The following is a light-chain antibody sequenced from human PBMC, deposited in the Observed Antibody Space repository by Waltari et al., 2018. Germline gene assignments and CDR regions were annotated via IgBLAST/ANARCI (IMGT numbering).Light chain of an antibody. Sequence: QSALAQPRSVSGSPGQSVTISCTTTTTDVSGYDYVSGYQQHPGKGPKLIIFDVNRRPSGVPDRFSGSKTGNMASLTISGLQPEDEAIYYCCSFTEEVFGGGTTVTVL. CDR2: DVN. V-gene: IGLV2-11*01. CDR1: TTDVSGYDY. CDR3: CSFTEEV. J-gene: IGLJ3*02.